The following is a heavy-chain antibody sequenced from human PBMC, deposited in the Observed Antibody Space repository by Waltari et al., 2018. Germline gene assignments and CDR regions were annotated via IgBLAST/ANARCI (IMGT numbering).Heavy chain of an antibody. J-gene: IGHJ3*02. CDR1: GGSISSSSYY. CDR2: IYYSGST. Sequence: QLQLQESGPGLVKPSETLSLTCTVSGGSISSSSYYWGWIRQPPGKGLEWIGSIYYSGSTYYNPSLKSRVTISVDTSKNQFSLKLSSVTAADTAVYYCARVYYYDSSGLDAFDIWGQGTMVTVSS. D-gene: IGHD3-22*01. CDR3: ARVYYYDSSGLDAFDI. V-gene: IGHV4-39*07.